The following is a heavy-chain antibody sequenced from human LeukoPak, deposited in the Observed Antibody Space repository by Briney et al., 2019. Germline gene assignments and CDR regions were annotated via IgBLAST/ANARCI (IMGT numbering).Heavy chain of an antibody. Sequence: SETLSLTYTVSGGSISSYYWSWIRQPAGKGLEWIGRIYTSGSTNYNPSLKSRVTMSVDTSTNQFSLKLSSVTAAETAVYYCARDRGYSYGYNWFDPWGQGTLVTVSS. V-gene: IGHV4-4*07. D-gene: IGHD5-18*01. J-gene: IGHJ5*02. CDR2: IYTSGST. CDR3: ARDRGYSYGYNWFDP. CDR1: GGSISSYY.